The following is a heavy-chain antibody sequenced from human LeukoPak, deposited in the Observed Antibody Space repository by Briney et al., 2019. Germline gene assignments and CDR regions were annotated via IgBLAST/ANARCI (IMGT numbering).Heavy chain of an antibody. V-gene: IGHV4-39*01. CDR3: ATLEIGDYYFDY. D-gene: IGHD3-16*01. CDR2: IYYSGST. J-gene: IGHJ4*02. CDR1: GGSISSSSYY. Sequence: SETLSLTCTVSGGSISSSSYYWGWIRQPPGKGLEWIGSIYYSGSTYYNPSLKSRVTISVDTSKNQFSLKLSSVTAAGTAVYYCATLEIGDYYFDYWGQGTLVTVSS.